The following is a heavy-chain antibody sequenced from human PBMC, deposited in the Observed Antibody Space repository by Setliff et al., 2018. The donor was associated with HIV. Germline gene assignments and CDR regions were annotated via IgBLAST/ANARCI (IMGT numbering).Heavy chain of an antibody. CDR2: ISGSGDST. CDR3: AKDRGYYGSGSSLDY. D-gene: IGHD3-10*01. V-gene: IGHV3-23*01. Sequence: GGSLRLSCAASRFIFSSYAMSWVRQAPGKGLEWVSVISGSGDSTYYADSVEGRFTISRDNSKNTLYLQMNSLIAEDTAIYYCAKDRGYYGSGSSLDYWGQGTLVTVSS. CDR1: RFIFSSYA. J-gene: IGHJ4*02.